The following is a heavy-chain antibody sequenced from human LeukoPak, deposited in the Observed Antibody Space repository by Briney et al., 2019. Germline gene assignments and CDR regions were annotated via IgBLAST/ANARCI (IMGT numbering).Heavy chain of an antibody. D-gene: IGHD3-16*01. Sequence: GGSLRLSCAASGFTFSSSAMSWVRQAPGKGLEWVSAISNNGGYTYYADSVQGRFTISRDNSKSTLCLQMNSLRVEDMAVYYCTRRLDDWGQGTLVTVSS. CDR3: TRRLDD. V-gene: IGHV3-23*01. CDR1: GFTFSSSA. CDR2: ISNNGGYT. J-gene: IGHJ4*02.